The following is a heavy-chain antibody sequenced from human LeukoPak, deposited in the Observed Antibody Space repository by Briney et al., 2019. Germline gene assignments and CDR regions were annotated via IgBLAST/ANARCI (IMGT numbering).Heavy chain of an antibody. CDR3: ARAIRAGAFDI. CDR2: IWYDGSNK. Sequence: GGSLRLSCAASGFTFSSYGMHWVRQAPGKGLEWVAVIWYDGSNKYYADSVKGRFTISRDNSKNTLYLQMNSLRAEDTAVYYCARAIRAGAFDIWGQGTMVTVSS. V-gene: IGHV3-33*01. CDR1: GFTFSSYG. J-gene: IGHJ3*02. D-gene: IGHD6-19*01.